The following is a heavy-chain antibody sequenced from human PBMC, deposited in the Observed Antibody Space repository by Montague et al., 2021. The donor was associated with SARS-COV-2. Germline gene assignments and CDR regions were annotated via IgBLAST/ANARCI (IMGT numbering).Heavy chain of an antibody. J-gene: IGHJ6*02. V-gene: IGHV4-34*01. CDR1: GGSFSGYY. Sequence: SETLSLTCAVYGGSFSGYYWSWIRQPPGKGLEWIGEVKDSGSTNYIPSLKSRVAISVDTSKNQFSLKLRSVTAADTAVYFCARDLGGIDVWGQGTTVIVSS. CDR3: ARDLGGIDV. CDR2: VKDSGST. D-gene: IGHD3-10*01.